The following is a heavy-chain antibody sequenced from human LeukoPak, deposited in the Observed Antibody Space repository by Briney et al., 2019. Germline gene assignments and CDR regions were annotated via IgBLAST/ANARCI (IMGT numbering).Heavy chain of an antibody. CDR1: GYSFTSYW. Sequence: GESLKISCKGSGYSFTSYWIGWVRQLPGKGLEWMGIIYPGDSDTRYSPSFQGQVTISADKSISTAYLQWSSLKASDTAMYYCARRVGYCSRTSCYSTFDYWGQGTLVTVSS. CDR3: ARRVGYCSRTSCYSTFDY. J-gene: IGHJ4*02. D-gene: IGHD2-2*01. V-gene: IGHV5-51*01. CDR2: IYPGDSDT.